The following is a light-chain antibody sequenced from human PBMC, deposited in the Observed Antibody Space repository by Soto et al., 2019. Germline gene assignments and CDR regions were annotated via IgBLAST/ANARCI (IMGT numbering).Light chain of an antibody. CDR1: QSIGSW. CDR2: KAS. V-gene: IGKV1-5*03. Sequence: DIQMTQSPSTLSASVGDRVTITCRASQSIGSWVAWYQQKPGKAPKLLIYKASSLESGVPSRFSGSGSGTEFTLTIISLQPDDFASYYCQQYGSYSPWTFGQGTKVEIK. CDR3: QQYGSYSPWT. J-gene: IGKJ1*01.